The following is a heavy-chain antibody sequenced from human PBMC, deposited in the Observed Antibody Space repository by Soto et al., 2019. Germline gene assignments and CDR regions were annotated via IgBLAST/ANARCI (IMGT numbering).Heavy chain of an antibody. V-gene: IGHV4-4*02. J-gene: IGHJ4*02. D-gene: IGHD6-13*01. CDR3: ARRQSSSWYGL. CDR1: GGSITSNNL. Sequence: SETLSLTCAVSGGSITSNNLWSWIRHPPGQGLEWIGEIYHSGSANYNPSLKSRIIMSVDKSKNQFSLKLNSVTAADTAVYYCARRQSSSWYGLWGQGTLVTVSS. CDR2: IYHSGSA.